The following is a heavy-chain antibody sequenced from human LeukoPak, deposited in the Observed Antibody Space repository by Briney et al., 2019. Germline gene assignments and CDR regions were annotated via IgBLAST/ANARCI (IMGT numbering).Heavy chain of an antibody. V-gene: IGHV4-59*12. CDR3: ARDKSAAGTPGGNWFDP. CDR1: GGSISSYY. CDR2: IYYSGST. D-gene: IGHD6-13*01. J-gene: IGHJ5*02. Sequence: SETLSLTCTVSGGSISSYYWSWIRQPPGKGLEWIGYIYYSGSTNYNPSLKSRVTISVDTSKNQFSLKLSSVTAADTAVYYCARDKSAAGTPGGNWFDPWGQGTLVTVSS.